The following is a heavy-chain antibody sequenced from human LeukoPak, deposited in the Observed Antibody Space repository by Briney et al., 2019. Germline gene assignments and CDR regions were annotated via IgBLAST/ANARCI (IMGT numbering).Heavy chain of an antibody. CDR1: GGSISSSSYY. V-gene: IGHV4-39*01. CDR2: IYYSGST. Sequence: PSETLSLTCTVSGGSISSSSYYWGWNRQPPGKGLEWIVSIYYSGSTYYNPSLKSRVIISVNTSKNQFSLKLSSVTAADTAVYYCAVHYDISTGYYKYGAFDIWGQGTMVTVSS. CDR3: AVHYDISTGYYKYGAFDI. D-gene: IGHD3-9*01. J-gene: IGHJ3*02.